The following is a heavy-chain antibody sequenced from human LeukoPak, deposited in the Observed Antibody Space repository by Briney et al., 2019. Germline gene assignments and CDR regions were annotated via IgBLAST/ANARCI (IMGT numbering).Heavy chain of an antibody. J-gene: IGHJ4*02. CDR1: GFTFSSYS. V-gene: IGHV3-21*01. CDR3: ARDGGIPRKPLGY. D-gene: IGHD3-16*01. Sequence: PGGSLRLSCAASGFTFSSYSMNWVRQAPGKGLEWVSSISSSSSYIYYADSVKGRFTISRDNAKNSLYLQMNSLRAEDTAVYYCARDGGIPRKPLGYWGQGTLVTVSS. CDR2: ISSSSSYI.